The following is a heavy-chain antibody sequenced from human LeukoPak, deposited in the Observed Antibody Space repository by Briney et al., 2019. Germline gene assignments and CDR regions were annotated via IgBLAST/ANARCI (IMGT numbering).Heavy chain of an antibody. V-gene: IGHV1-46*01. CDR1: GYTFTDYY. J-gene: IGHJ4*02. D-gene: IGHD3-22*01. CDR2: INPYDGST. Sequence: ASVKVSCKASGYTFTDYYFHWVRQAPGQGLEWMGIINPYDGSTTYAQKFQGRVTMTSDTSISTAYMELSGLRSDDTAVYFCARGRSHYDSSDYHETGFDYWGQGTLLTVSS. CDR3: ARGRSHYDSSDYHETGFDY.